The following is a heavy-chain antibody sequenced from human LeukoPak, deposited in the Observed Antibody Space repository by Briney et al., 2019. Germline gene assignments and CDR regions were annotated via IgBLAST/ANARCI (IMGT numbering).Heavy chain of an antibody. V-gene: IGHV4-59*08. D-gene: IGHD3-22*01. CDR1: GGSISSYY. CDR2: ISYSGST. J-gene: IGHJ4*02. Sequence: PSETLSLTCTVSGGSISSYYWSWIRQPPGKVLEWIGYISYSGSTNYNPSLKSRVTISVDTSKNQFSLKLRSVTAADTAVYYCARHGSDYSFDYWGQGTLVTVSS. CDR3: ARHGSDYSFDY.